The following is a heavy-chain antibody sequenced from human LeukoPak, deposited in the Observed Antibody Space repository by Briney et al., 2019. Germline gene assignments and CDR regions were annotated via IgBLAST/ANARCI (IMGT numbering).Heavy chain of an antibody. D-gene: IGHD2-2*02. V-gene: IGHV1-3*01. J-gene: IGHJ6*02. CDR1: GYTFTSYA. CDR2: INAGNGNT. CDR3: AREKPVVVPAAIPNFYYYGMDV. Sequence: PTASVNVSCKASGYTFTSYAMHWVRQAPGQRLERMGWINAGNGNTKYSQKFQGRVTITADESTSTAYMELSSLRSEDTAVYYCAREKPVVVPAAIPNFYYYGMDVWGQGTTVTVSS.